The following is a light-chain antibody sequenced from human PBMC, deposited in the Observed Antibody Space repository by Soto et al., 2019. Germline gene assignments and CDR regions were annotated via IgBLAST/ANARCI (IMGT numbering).Light chain of an antibody. CDR2: DAS. V-gene: IGKV1-39*01. CDR3: QQSYSTPLT. Sequence: DIQMTQSPSSLSASVGDRVTITCRASQSISSYLNWYQQKPGKAPKLLIYDASSLQSGVPSRFSGSGSVTDFTLTISNLQPEDFATYYCQQSYSTPLTFGGGTKVEIK. CDR1: QSISSY. J-gene: IGKJ4*01.